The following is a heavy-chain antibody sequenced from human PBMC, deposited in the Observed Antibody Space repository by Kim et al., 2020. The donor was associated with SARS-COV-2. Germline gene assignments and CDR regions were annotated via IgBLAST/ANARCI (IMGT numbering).Heavy chain of an antibody. D-gene: IGHD5-18*01. J-gene: IGHJ4*02. Sequence: SPSVQGQVTISADKSISTAYLQWSSLKASDTAMYYCARPLFGYSYGPADYWGQGTLVTVSS. CDR3: ARPLFGYSYGPADY. V-gene: IGHV5-51*01.